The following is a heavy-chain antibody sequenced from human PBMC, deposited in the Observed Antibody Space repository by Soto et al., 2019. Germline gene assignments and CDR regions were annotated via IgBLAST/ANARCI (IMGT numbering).Heavy chain of an antibody. J-gene: IGHJ4*02. D-gene: IGHD6-19*01. V-gene: IGHV5-51*01. Sequence: GESLKISCKGSGYSFTSYWIGWVRQMPGKGLEWMGIIYPGDSDTRYSPSFQGQVTISADKSISTAYLQWSSLKASDTAMYYCAREGGIAVAGSNFDYWGQGTLVTVSS. CDR1: GYSFTSYW. CDR3: AREGGIAVAGSNFDY. CDR2: IYPGDSDT.